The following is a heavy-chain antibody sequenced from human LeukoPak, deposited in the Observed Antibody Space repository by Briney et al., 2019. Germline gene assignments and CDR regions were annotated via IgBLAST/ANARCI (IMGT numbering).Heavy chain of an antibody. CDR1: RFTFSIYS. Sequence: GGSLRLFCGASRFTFSIYSMNWVRQAPGKGLEGVLSISSSSDYIFYADSVKRRYTISRDNAKHSLYLQMNSLRGEDAAVYYCARERSSGYFDYWGQRTLVTVSS. J-gene: IGHJ4*02. CDR2: ISSSSDYI. CDR3: ARERSSGYFDY. V-gene: IGHV3-21*01. D-gene: IGHD3-22*01.